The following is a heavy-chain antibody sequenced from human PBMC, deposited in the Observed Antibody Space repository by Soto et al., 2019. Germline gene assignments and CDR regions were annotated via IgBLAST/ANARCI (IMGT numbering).Heavy chain of an antibody. Sequence: ASAKVSCKASGYTFTGYYMHWVRQAPGQGLEWMGWINPNSGGTNYAQKFQGWVTMTRDTSISTAYMELSRLRSDDTAVYYCARDVALRRSRPYYYYGMDVWGQGTTVTVSS. J-gene: IGHJ6*02. V-gene: IGHV1-2*04. CDR1: GYTFTGYY. D-gene: IGHD1-26*01. CDR3: ARDVALRRSRPYYYYGMDV. CDR2: INPNSGGT.